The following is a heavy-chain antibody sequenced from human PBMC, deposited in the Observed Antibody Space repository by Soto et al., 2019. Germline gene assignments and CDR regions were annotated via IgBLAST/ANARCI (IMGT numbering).Heavy chain of an antibody. Sequence: PSETLSLTCSVSGVSISGSSYYWGWIRQPPGKGLEWIGSIYYSGTTFHNPSLKSRVSISVDTSKNHFSLNLTSVTAADTAVYYCARQGTRLSLIITIVPASTFDMCGQGTTVTVSS. CDR1: GVSISGSSYY. CDR3: ARQGTRLSLIITIVPASTFDM. CDR2: IYYSGTT. V-gene: IGHV4-39*01. D-gene: IGHD3-10*01. J-gene: IGHJ3*02.